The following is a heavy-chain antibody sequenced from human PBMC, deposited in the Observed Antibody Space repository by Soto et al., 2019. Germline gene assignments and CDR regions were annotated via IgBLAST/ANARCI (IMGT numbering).Heavy chain of an antibody. Sequence: ASVKVSCKASGYTFTSYGISWVRQAPGQGLEWMGWISAYNGNTNYAQKLQGRVTMTTDTSTSTAYMELRSLRSDDTAVYYCARDGASGYAYNWFDPWGQGTLVTVSS. J-gene: IGHJ5*02. CDR2: ISAYNGNT. V-gene: IGHV1-18*01. CDR3: ARDGASGYAYNWFDP. CDR1: GYTFTSYG. D-gene: IGHD3-22*01.